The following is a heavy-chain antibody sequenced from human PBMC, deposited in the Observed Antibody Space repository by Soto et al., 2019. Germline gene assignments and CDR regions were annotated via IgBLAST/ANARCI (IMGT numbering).Heavy chain of an antibody. Sequence: SETLSLTCAVYGGSFSGYYWSWIRQPPGKGLEWIGEINHSGSTNYNPSLKSRVTISVDTSKNQFSLKLSSVTAADTAVYYCAREHYGSGSLFDYWGQGTLVTVS. CDR2: INHSGST. V-gene: IGHV4-34*01. CDR3: AREHYGSGSLFDY. J-gene: IGHJ4*02. D-gene: IGHD3-10*01. CDR1: GGSFSGYY.